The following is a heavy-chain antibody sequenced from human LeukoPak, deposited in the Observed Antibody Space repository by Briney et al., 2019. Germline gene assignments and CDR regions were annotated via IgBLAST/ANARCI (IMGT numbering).Heavy chain of an antibody. CDR3: AGCSSTSCYTG. J-gene: IGHJ4*02. CDR2: ISGSGGST. Sequence: GGSLRLSCAASGFTFSSYAMSWVRQAPGKGLEWVSAISGSGGSTYYADSVKGRFTISRDNAKNTLYLQMNSLRVEDTAVYYCAGCSSTSCYTGWGQGTLVTVSS. D-gene: IGHD2-2*02. V-gene: IGHV3-23*01. CDR1: GFTFSSYA.